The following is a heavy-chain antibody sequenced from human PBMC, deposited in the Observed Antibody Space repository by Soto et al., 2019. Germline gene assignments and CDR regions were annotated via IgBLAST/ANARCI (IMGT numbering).Heavy chain of an antibody. D-gene: IGHD1-20*01. CDR3: AKAEGEGVGIYYMDV. Sequence: GGSLRLSCAASGFTFSSYGMHWVRQAPGKGLEWVAVISYDGSNKYYADSVKGRFTISRDNSKNTLYLQMNSLRAEDTAVYYCAKAEGEGVGIYYMDVWGKGTTVTVSS. V-gene: IGHV3-30*18. CDR2: ISYDGSNK. J-gene: IGHJ6*03. CDR1: GFTFSSYG.